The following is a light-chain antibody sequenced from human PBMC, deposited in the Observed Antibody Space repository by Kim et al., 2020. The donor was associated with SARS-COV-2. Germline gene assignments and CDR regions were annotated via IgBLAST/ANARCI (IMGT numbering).Light chain of an antibody. CDR1: SSDVGGYNS. Sequence: SVTISCTGTSSDVGGYNSVSWYQQHPGKAPKLMIYEVNKRPSGVPDRFSGSKSGNTASLTVSGLQAEDEAEYYCSSYAGSNILYVFGTGTKVTVL. CDR3: SSYAGSNILYV. V-gene: IGLV2-8*01. CDR2: EVN. J-gene: IGLJ1*01.